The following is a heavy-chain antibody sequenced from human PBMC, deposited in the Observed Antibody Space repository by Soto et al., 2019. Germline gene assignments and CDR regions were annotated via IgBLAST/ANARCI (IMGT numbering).Heavy chain of an antibody. D-gene: IGHD6-13*01. V-gene: IGHV3-21*01. CDR1: GFTFSRYS. CDR2: IDSYSNFI. J-gene: IGHJ5*02. CDR3: ARDQQLRWFDP. Sequence: GGSLRLSCAASGFTFSRYSLNWVRQAPGKGLEWVSSIDSYSNFIYYADSVQGRFIISGDNARNSLFLQMSSLGAEDTAVYYCARDQQLRWFDPWGQGTLVTVSS.